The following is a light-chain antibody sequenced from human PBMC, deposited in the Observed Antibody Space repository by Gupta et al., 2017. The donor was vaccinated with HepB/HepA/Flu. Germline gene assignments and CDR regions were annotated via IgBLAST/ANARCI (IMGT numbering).Light chain of an antibody. V-gene: IGKV3-20*01. Sequence: EIVFTQSPGTLSLSPGERATLSCRPRQRFTGGYLAWYQQKPGQAPRLLIYGASSRAIDIPDRVSGSGSGTEVTLTISRLEHEDVAVYYCKHYNDEIPLNFGRGTRLEMK. CDR3: KHYNDEIPLN. CDR1: QRFTGGY. CDR2: GAS. J-gene: IGKJ4*01.